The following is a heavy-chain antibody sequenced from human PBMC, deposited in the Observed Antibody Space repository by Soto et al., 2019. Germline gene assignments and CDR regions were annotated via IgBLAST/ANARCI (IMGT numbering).Heavy chain of an antibody. J-gene: IGHJ4*02. V-gene: IGHV1-2*07. CDR2: VDPNSGGT. D-gene: IGHD3-10*01. CDR3: ARASTYGESDY. Sequence: QVHLVQSGAEVKKPGASVKVSCKASGYTFTVYFVHWVRQAPGQGLEWMGWVDPNSGGTNYSHKFQGRVTMTRDTSISTAYMELSRLRSDDTAVYFCARASTYGESDYWGQGTLVTVSS. CDR1: GYTFTVYF.